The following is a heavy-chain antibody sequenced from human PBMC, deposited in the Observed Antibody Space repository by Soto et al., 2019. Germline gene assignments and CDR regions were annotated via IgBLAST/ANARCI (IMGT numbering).Heavy chain of an antibody. V-gene: IGHV3-15*01. CDR3: TTDLWSRGDYYYYGMDV. Sequence: GGSLRLSCAASGFTFSNAWMSWVRQAPGKGLEWVGRIKSKTDGGTTDYAAPVKGRFTISRDDSKNTLYLQMNSLKTEDTAVYYWTTDLWSRGDYYYYGMDVWGQGTTVTVSS. CDR1: GFTFSNAW. D-gene: IGHD2-8*02. J-gene: IGHJ6*02. CDR2: IKSKTDGGTT.